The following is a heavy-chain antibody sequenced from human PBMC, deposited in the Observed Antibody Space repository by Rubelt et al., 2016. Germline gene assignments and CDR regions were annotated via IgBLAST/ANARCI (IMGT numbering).Heavy chain of an antibody. CDR2: ISGNTGNP. D-gene: IGHD6-13*01. V-gene: IGHV1-18*01. CDR1: GYTFISYG. J-gene: IGHJ4*02. Sequence: QVQLVQSGGEVKRPGASVKVSCKASGYTFISYGITWVRQAPGQGLEWMGWISGNTGNPNYAQKLQGRVTMTTDTSTKTAYKELRGLRTEDTAVYDCARDRWQQPDYWGQGTLVTVSS. CDR3: ARDRWQQPDY.